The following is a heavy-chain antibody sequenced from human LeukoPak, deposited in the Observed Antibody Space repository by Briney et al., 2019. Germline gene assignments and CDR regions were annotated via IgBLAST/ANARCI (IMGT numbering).Heavy chain of an antibody. Sequence: GGSLRLSCAASGFTVSSNYMSWVRQAPGKGLEWVSVIYSGGSTYYADSVKGRFTISRDNAKNSLYLQMNSLRAEDTAVYYCARDEYCSSTSCYSAFDIWGQGTMVTVSS. D-gene: IGHD2-2*02. CDR1: GFTVSSNY. J-gene: IGHJ3*02. V-gene: IGHV3-53*01. CDR2: IYSGGST. CDR3: ARDEYCSSTSCYSAFDI.